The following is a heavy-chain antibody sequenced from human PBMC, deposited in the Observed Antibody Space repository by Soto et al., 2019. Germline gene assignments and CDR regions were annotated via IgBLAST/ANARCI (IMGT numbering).Heavy chain of an antibody. CDR3: ERDLDCYFDN. CDR1: GITFSRYG. D-gene: IGHD3-9*01. V-gene: IGHV3-30*19. J-gene: IGHJ4*02. CDR2: VSYDGSDK. Sequence: QVQLVESGGGVVQPGRSLRLSCVTSGITFSRYGMHWVRQAPGKGLEWVAVVSYDGSDKYYGDSVRGRFTISRDNSKNRLYVQMDSLRAEDTAVYYCERDLDCYFDNWGQGTLVTVSS.